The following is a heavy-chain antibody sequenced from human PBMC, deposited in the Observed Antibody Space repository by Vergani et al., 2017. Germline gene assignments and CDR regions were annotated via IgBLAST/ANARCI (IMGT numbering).Heavy chain of an antibody. D-gene: IGHD6-13*01. CDR1: GNSISRGYY. V-gene: IGHV4-38-2*02. J-gene: IGHJ5*02. CDR3: ARIAAAGGTNWFYP. Sequence: QVQLQESGPGLVKPSETLSLTCSVSGNSISRGYYWGWIRQPPGKGLEWIATVSHSGSAYYKPSLRRRVTISVEESNNQFSLKLSSVTAEDTAVYYCARIAAAGGTNWFYPWDQGTLVTVSS. CDR2: VSHSGSA.